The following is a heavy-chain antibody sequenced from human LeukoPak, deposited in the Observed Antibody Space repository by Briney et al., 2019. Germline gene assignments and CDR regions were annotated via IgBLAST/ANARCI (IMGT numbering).Heavy chain of an antibody. CDR2: FDREDGEI. Sequence: ASVKVSCKVSGDTLTELSMHWVRQAPGKGLECRGGFDREDGEIIYAQKSQGRVTMTEDTSPDTAYMELSSLRSEDTDVYSCATNDVDQRWEFDYWGQGTLVTVSS. V-gene: IGHV1-24*01. CDR3: ATNDVDQRWEFDY. J-gene: IGHJ4*02. D-gene: IGHD1-1*01. CDR1: GDTLTELS.